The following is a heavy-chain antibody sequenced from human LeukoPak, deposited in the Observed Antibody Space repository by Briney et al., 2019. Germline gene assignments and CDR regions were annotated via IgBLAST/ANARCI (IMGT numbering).Heavy chain of an antibody. CDR3: ASLGRWQLDPISNYYYGMDV. J-gene: IGHJ6*02. CDR1: GGTFSSYA. D-gene: IGHD2-15*01. CDR2: IIPIFGTA. V-gene: IGHV1-69*13. Sequence: SVKVSCKASGGTFSSYAISWVRQAPGQGLEWMGGIIPIFGTANYAQKLQGRVTITADESTSTAYMELSSLRSEDTAVYYCASLGRWQLDPISNYYYGMDVWGQGTTVTVSS.